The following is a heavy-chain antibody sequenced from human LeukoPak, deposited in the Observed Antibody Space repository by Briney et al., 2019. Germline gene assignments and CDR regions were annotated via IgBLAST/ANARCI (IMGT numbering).Heavy chain of an antibody. Sequence: GGSLRLSCVAPGVTSTNAYMIWVRQAPREGLGWVWRIKSGTDGGTTDSAASVKGRFTTSRKDSKNTLCMQTNSQKTEETCVTYCTSYGSEGYWFDTWGQGTMVTVSS. D-gene: IGHD3-10*01. CDR3: TSYGSEGYWFDT. V-gene: IGHV3-15*01. CDR2: IKSGTDGGTT. CDR1: GVTSTNAY. J-gene: IGHJ5*02.